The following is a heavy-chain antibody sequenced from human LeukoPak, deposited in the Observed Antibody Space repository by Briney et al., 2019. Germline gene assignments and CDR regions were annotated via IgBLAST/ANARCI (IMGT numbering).Heavy chain of an antibody. CDR1: GGSLSSGDYY. V-gene: IGHV4-30-4*01. D-gene: IGHD3-22*01. CDR2: IYYSGST. Sequence: SETLSLTCTVSGGSLSSGDYYWSWIRQPPGKGLEWIGYIYYSGSTYYNPSLKSRVTISVDTSKNQFSLKLSSVTAADTAVYYCARENYYDSSGYSDWGQGTLVTVSS. CDR3: ARENYYDSSGYSD. J-gene: IGHJ4*02.